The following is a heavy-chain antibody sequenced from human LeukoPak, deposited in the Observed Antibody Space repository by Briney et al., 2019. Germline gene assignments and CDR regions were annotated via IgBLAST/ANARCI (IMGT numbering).Heavy chain of an antibody. D-gene: IGHD6-13*01. CDR1: GFTFSSYG. CDR2: IWYDGNNE. J-gene: IGHJ5*02. V-gene: IGHV3-33*01. Sequence: PGGSLRLSCAASGFTFSSYGMHWVRQAPGKGLEWVAVIWYDGNNEYYADSVKGRFTISRDNSKNTLYLQMNSLRAEDTAVYYCTRDLSAAVPNWFDPWGQGTLVTVSS. CDR3: TRDLSAAVPNWFDP.